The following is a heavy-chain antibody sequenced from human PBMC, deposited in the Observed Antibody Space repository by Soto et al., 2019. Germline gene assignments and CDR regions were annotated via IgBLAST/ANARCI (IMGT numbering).Heavy chain of an antibody. CDR3: ARGIGREDYGDYYYYYYGMDV. J-gene: IGHJ6*02. CDR2: IYSGGST. D-gene: IGHD4-17*01. V-gene: IGHV3-53*01. Sequence: PGGSLRLSCAASGFTVSSNYMSWVRQAPGKGLEWVSVIYSGGSTYYADSVKGRFTISRDNSKNTLYLQMNSLRAEDTAVYYCARGIGREDYGDYYYYYYGMDVWAKGPRSPSP. CDR1: GFTVSSNY.